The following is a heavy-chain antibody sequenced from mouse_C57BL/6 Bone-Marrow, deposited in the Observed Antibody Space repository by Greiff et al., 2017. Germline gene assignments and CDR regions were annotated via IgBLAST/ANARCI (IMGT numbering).Heavy chain of an antibody. J-gene: IGHJ1*03. CDR3: ARGDYDGSSYRYFDV. D-gene: IGHD1-1*01. CDR1: GYTFTSYW. Sequence: QVQLQQPGAELVMPGASVKLSCKASGYTFTSYWMHWVKQRPGQGLEWIGEIDPSASYTNYNQKFKGKSTLTVDKSSSTAYMQLSSLTSEDSAVYYCARGDYDGSSYRYFDVWGTGTTVTVSS. V-gene: IGHV1-69*01. CDR2: IDPSASYT.